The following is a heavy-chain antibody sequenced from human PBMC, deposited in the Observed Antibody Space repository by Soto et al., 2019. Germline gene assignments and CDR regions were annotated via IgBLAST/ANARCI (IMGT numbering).Heavy chain of an antibody. Sequence: QVQLVESGGGVVQPGRSLRLSCAASGFTFRSYAMHWVRQAPGKGLEWVAVIIYDGINKYYADSVQGRFTISRDNSKNTLYLQMNSLRAEDTAVYYCAAELGNSGYDGHDYWGQGTLVTVSS. V-gene: IGHV3-30-3*01. J-gene: IGHJ4*02. CDR3: AAELGNSGYDGHDY. CDR2: IIYDGINK. CDR1: GFTFRSYA. D-gene: IGHD5-12*01.